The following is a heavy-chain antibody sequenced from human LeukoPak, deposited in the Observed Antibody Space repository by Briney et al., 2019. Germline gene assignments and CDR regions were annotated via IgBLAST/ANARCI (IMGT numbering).Heavy chain of an antibody. Sequence: SETLSLTCTVSGGSISSGSYYWSWIRQPAGKGLEWIGRIYTSGSTNYNPSLKSRVTISVDTSKNQFSLKLSSVTAADTAVYYCAQEYSSSRYYYYMDVWGKGTTVTVSS. J-gene: IGHJ6*03. CDR2: IYTSGST. D-gene: IGHD6-6*01. V-gene: IGHV4-61*02. CDR3: AQEYSSSRYYYYMDV. CDR1: GGSISSGSYY.